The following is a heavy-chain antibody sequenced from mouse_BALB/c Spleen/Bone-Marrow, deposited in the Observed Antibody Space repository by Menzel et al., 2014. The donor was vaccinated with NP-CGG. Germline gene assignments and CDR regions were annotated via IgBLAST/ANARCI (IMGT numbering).Heavy chain of an antibody. V-gene: IGHV14-3*02. CDR3: ARYKLGTYLDY. CDR2: IDPANGNT. Sequence: EVQLQQSGAELVKPGASVKLSCTASGFNFKDTYMHWVKQRPEQGLEWIGMIDPANGNTKYDPKFQGKATITADTSSNTAYLRLSSLTAEDTAVYYSARYKLGTYLDYWGQGTTLTVSS. D-gene: IGHD3-3*01. J-gene: IGHJ2*01. CDR1: GFNFKDTY.